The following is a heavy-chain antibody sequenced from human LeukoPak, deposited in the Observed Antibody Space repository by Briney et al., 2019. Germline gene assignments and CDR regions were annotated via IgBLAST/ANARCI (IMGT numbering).Heavy chain of an antibody. CDR2: INPNSGGT. J-gene: IGHJ4*02. CDR3: ARPSGSYYGSIDY. CDR1: GYTFTGYY. V-gene: IGHV1-2*06. Sequence: GASVKVSCKASGYTFTGYYMHWVRQAPGQGLEWMGRINPNSGGTNYAQKFQGRVTMTRDTSISTAYMELSGLRSDDTAVYYCARPSGSYYGSIDYWGQGTLVTVSS. D-gene: IGHD1-26*01.